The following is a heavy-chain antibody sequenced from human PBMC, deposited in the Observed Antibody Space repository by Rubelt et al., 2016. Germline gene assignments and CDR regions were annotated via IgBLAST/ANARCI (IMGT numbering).Heavy chain of an antibody. CDR2: ITHSGTT. Sequence: QVQLQQWGAGLLKPSETLSLTCAVYGESFGYYYWSWIRQPPGKGLEWIGDITHSGTTNYNPSLKSRVTISVDTSKKQFSLKLTSGTAADTAVYYCARGGLRVGRAQHFWSQGTLVTVSS. CDR1: GESFGYYY. D-gene: IGHD2/OR15-2a*01. V-gene: IGHV4-34*01. CDR3: ARGGLRVGRAQHF. J-gene: IGHJ4*02.